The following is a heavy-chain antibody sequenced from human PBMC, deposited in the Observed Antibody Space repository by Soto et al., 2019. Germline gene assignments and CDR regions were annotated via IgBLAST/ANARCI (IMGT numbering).Heavy chain of an antibody. J-gene: IGHJ4*02. D-gene: IGHD2-15*01. Sequence: EVQLVESGGGLVQPGGSLSLSCAASGFTFSSYWMHWVRQAPGKGLVWVSRINSDGSSTSYADSVKGRFTISRDNAKNTLYRQRNSLRAEDTAVYYCVRTILVVAAATREDYWGQGTLVTVSS. CDR2: INSDGSST. V-gene: IGHV3-74*01. CDR1: GFTFSSYW. CDR3: VRTILVVAAATREDY.